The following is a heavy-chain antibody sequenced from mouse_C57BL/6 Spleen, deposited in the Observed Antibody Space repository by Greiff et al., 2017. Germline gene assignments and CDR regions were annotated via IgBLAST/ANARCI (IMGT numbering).Heavy chain of an antibody. CDR2: IYPGSGST. CDR1: GYTFTSYW. J-gene: IGHJ2*01. D-gene: IGHD3-3*01. Sequence: QVQLQQPGAELVKPGASVKMSCTASGYTFTSYWITWVKQRPGQGLEWIGEIYPGSGSTNYNEKFKSKATLTVDTSSSTAYMLLSSLTSVDSAVYYCARGDWDYWGQGTTLTVSS. V-gene: IGHV1-55*01. CDR3: ARGDWDY.